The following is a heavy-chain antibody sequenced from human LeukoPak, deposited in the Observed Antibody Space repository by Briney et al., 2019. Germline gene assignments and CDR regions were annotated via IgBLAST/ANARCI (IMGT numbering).Heavy chain of an antibody. D-gene: IGHD3-3*01. V-gene: IGHV4-59*12. CDR3: ANARYHYYD. J-gene: IGHJ4*02. CDR2: IYYSGST. CDR1: GGSISSYY. Sequence: SETLSLTCTVSGGSISSYYWSWIRQPPGKGLEWIGYIYYSGSTNYNPSLKSRVTISVDTSKNQFSLKLSSVTAADTAVYYCANARYHYYDWGQGTLVTVSS.